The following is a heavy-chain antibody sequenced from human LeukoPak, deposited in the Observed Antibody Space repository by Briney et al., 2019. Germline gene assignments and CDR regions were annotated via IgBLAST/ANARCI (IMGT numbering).Heavy chain of an antibody. J-gene: IGHJ4*02. Sequence: GGSLRLSCAASGFTFSSYSMNWVRQAPGKGLEWVSSISSSSSYIYYADSVKGRFTISRDNAKNSLYLQMNSLRAEDTAVYYCAKFLPVAVAGTGPEDYWGQGTLVTVSS. CDR3: AKFLPVAVAGTGPEDY. CDR2: ISSSSSYI. D-gene: IGHD6-19*01. V-gene: IGHV3-21*04. CDR1: GFTFSSYS.